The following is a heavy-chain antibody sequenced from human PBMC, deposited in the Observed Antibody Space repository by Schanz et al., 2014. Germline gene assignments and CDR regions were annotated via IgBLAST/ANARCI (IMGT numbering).Heavy chain of an antibody. V-gene: IGHV3-48*01. J-gene: IGHJ4*02. CDR2: ISRSSSTI. Sequence: EVQLVESGGGLVQPGGSLRLSCAASAFIFRSYSMHWVRQAPGKGLEWVSYISRSSSTIYYADSVRGRFTISRDNAKNSLYLQMNSLRAEDTAVYYCARDSGSHYLFDYWGQGTLVTVSA. CDR3: ARDSGSHYLFDY. D-gene: IGHD1-26*01. CDR1: AFIFRSYS.